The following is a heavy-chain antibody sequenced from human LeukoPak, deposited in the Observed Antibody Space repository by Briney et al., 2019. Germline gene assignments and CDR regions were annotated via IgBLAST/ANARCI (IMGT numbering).Heavy chain of an antibody. CDR2: IYNGGST. J-gene: IGHJ4*02. D-gene: IGHD1-26*01. CDR3: AKGGTYGGGADY. V-gene: IGHV4-59*01. CDR1: GFTFSSYS. Sequence: GSLRLSCAASGFTFSSYSMNRVRQAPGKGLEWIGYIYNGGSTTYSPSLNSRVTISLDTSNNQVFLRLSSVTAAATAVYYCAKGGTYGGGADYWGQGTLVTVSS.